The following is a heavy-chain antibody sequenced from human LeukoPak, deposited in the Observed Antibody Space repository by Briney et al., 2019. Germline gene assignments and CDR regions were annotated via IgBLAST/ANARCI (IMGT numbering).Heavy chain of an antibody. CDR1: GGSISSGGYY. CDR3: ARGLIFGVVITHFDY. V-gene: IGHV4-31*03. J-gene: IGHJ4*02. D-gene: IGHD3-3*01. CDR2: IYYSGST. Sequence: SETLSLPCTVSGGSISSGGYYWSWIRQHPGKGLEWIGYIYYSGSTYYNPSLKSRVTISVDTSKNQFSLKLSSVTAADTAVYYCARGLIFGVVITHFDYCGQGTLVTVSS.